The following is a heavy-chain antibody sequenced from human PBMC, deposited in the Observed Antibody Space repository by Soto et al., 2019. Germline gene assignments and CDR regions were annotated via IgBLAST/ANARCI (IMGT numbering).Heavy chain of an antibody. J-gene: IGHJ6*02. CDR1: GGSISSGDYY. D-gene: IGHD3-3*01. Sequence: QVQLQESGPGLVKPSQTLSLTCTVSGGSISSGDYYWSWIRQPPVKGLEWIGYIYYSGSTYYNPSLKSRVTIAVDTSKNQCSLKLSSVTAADTAVYYCARGSYYDFWSGYSGGMDVWGQGTTVTVSS. V-gene: IGHV4-30-4*01. CDR2: IYYSGST. CDR3: ARGSYYDFWSGYSGGMDV.